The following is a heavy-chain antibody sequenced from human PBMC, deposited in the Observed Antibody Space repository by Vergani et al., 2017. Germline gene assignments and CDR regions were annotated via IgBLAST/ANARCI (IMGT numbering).Heavy chain of an antibody. CDR2: INSDGSST. D-gene: IGHD3-3*01. J-gene: IGHJ6*03. V-gene: IGHV3-74*01. CDR1: GFTFSSYW. Sequence: EVQLVESGGGLVQPGGSLRLSCAASGFTFSSYWMHWVRQAPGKGLVWVSRINSDGSSTSYADSVKGRFTISRDNAKNTLYLQMNSLRAEDTAVYYCARGGYDVWSGFFPYMDVWGKGTTVTVSS. CDR3: ARGGYDVWSGFFPYMDV.